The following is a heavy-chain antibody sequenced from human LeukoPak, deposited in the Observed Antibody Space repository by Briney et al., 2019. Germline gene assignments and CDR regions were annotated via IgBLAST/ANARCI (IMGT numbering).Heavy chain of an antibody. D-gene: IGHD4-17*01. CDR3: ARGTMVTTGYYYMDV. CDR2: ISGYNGKT. CDR1: GYTFSSYG. J-gene: IGHJ6*03. V-gene: IGHV1-18*03. Sequence: GASVKVSCKAYGYTFSSYGITWVRQAPGQGLEWMGWISGYNGKTNNAHKLQGRVTMTTDTSTSTAYMELRSLGSGDMATYYCARGTMVTTGYYYMDVWGIGTTVIVSS.